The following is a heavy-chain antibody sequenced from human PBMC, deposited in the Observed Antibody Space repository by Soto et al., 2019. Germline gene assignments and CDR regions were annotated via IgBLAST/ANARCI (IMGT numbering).Heavy chain of an antibody. D-gene: IGHD6-19*01. CDR1: GFTFSSYG. V-gene: IGHV3-30*18. CDR2: ISYDGSNK. Sequence: QVQLVESGGGVVQPGRSLRLSCAASGFTFSSYGMHWVRQAPGKGLEWVAVISYDGSNKYYADSVKGRFTISRDNSKNTLHLELNSLRVEHRAVYYCAKEHFLGAGACVIWGQGTMVTVSS. CDR3: AKEHFLGAGACVI. J-gene: IGHJ3*02.